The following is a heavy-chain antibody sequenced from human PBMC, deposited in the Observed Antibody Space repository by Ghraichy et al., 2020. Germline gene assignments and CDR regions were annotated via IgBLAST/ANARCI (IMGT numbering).Heavy chain of an antibody. V-gene: IGHV4-34*01. J-gene: IGHJ4*02. Sequence: SETLSLTCAVYGGSFSGYYWSWIRQPPGKGLEWIGEINHSGSTNYNPSLKSRVTISVDTSKNQFSLKLSSVTAADTAVYYCARSAGATMESDYWGQGTLVTVSS. D-gene: IGHD1-26*01. CDR3: ARSAGATMESDY. CDR1: GGSFSGYY. CDR2: INHSGST.